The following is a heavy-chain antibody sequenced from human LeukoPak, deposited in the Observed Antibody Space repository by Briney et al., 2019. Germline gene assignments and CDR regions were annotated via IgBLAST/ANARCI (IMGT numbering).Heavy chain of an antibody. CDR1: GVASSGNY. J-gene: IGHJ6*03. V-gene: IGHV4-34*01. Sequence: SETLSLTCGVYGVASSGNYWSWIRQSPGRGLEWIGEINHSGSTNYNPSLKCRVIISIDTSKTPFALKLRSVTAVDTAESYCARLLPRTGTTAYYFHNDMDVWGKGPTVTIAS. CDR3: ARLLPRTGTTAYYFHNDMDV. CDR2: INHSGST. D-gene: IGHD1-1*01.